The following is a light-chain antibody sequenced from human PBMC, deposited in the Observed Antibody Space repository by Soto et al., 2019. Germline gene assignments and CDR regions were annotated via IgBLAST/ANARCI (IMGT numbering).Light chain of an antibody. Sequence: QSVLTQPASVSGSPGQSITISCTGTSSDVGGYNYVSWYQQHPGKAPKLMIYDVSNRPSGVSNRFSGSKSGNTASLTISGLQAEDEADYYCSSYKSSSNPYVFGTGTKVTVL. CDR3: SSYKSSSNPYV. V-gene: IGLV2-14*01. CDR2: DVS. J-gene: IGLJ1*01. CDR1: SSDVGGYNY.